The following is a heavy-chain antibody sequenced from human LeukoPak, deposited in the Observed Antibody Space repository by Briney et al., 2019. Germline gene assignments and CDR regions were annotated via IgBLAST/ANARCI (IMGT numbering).Heavy chain of an antibody. D-gene: IGHD6-6*01. Sequence: SQTLSLTCTVSGGSISSGNYYWSWIRQPAGKGLEWIGRIYTSGSTNYNPSLKSRVTISVDTSKNQFSLKLSSVTAADTAVYYCVRNIPARPQDYWGQGTLVTVSS. J-gene: IGHJ4*02. CDR1: GGSISSGNYY. V-gene: IGHV4-61*02. CDR2: IYTSGST. CDR3: VRNIPARPQDY.